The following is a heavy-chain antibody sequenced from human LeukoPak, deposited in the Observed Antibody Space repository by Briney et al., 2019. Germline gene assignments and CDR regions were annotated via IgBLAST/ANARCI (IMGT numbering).Heavy chain of an antibody. CDR3: AKDMVGYGDLFDY. D-gene: IGHD4-17*01. J-gene: IGHJ4*02. V-gene: IGHV3-30*02. CDR1: GCTFSSYG. CDR2: IRYDGSNK. Sequence: PGGSLRLSCAASGCTFSSYGMHWVRQAPGKGLEWVAFIRYDGSNKYYADSVKGRFTISGDNSKNTLYLQMNSLRAGDTAVYYCAKDMVGYGDLFDYWGQGTLVTVSS.